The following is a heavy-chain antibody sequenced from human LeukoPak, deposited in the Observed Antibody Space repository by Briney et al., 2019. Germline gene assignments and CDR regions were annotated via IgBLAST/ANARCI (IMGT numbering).Heavy chain of an antibody. CDR1: GFTFSSYS. Sequence: PGGSLRLSCAASGFTFSSYSMNWVRQAPGRGLEWFASISPSGHSIWHADSVKGRFTISRDNSKNTLYLQTNSLRAEDTAVYYCAKDDGLATIPNYFDYWGQGTLVTVSS. CDR3: AKDDGLATIPNYFDY. J-gene: IGHJ4*02. CDR2: ISPSGHSI. V-gene: IGHV3-23*01. D-gene: IGHD5-12*01.